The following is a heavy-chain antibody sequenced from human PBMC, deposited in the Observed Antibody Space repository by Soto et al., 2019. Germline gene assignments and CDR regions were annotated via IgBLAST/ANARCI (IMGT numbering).Heavy chain of an antibody. J-gene: IGHJ4*02. V-gene: IGHV3-33*01. Sequence: GGSLRLSCAASGFTFSSYGMHWVRQAPGKGLEWVAVIWYDGSNKYYADSVKGRFTISRDNSKNTLYLQMNSLRAEDTAVYYCASAPGIAARPASNWGQGTLGTVSS. CDR2: IWYDGSNK. CDR3: ASAPGIAARPASN. D-gene: IGHD6-6*01. CDR1: GFTFSSYG.